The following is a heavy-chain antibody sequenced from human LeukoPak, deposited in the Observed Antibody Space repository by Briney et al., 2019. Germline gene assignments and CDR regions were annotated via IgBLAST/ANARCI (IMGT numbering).Heavy chain of an antibody. J-gene: IGHJ4*02. CDR1: GFTFSYYW. V-gene: IGHV3-74*01. CDR2: IKSDGSIT. CDR3: ARDLSYSGIDY. Sequence: GGSLRLSCAASGFTFSYYWMHWVRQAPGKGLVWVSRIKSDGSITEYADSVKGRFTISRDNAKNTPYLQMDSLRAEDTAVYYCARDLSYSGIDYWGQGTLVTVSS. D-gene: IGHD1-26*01.